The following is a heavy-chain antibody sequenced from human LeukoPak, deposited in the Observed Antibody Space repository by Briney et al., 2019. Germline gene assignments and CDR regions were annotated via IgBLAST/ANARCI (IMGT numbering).Heavy chain of an antibody. CDR1: GGSFSGYY. V-gene: IGHV4-34*01. CDR3: ARADIVVVPAAPAVYGMDV. D-gene: IGHD2-2*01. J-gene: IGHJ6*02. CDR2: INHSGST. Sequence: SETLSLTCAVYGGSFSGYYWSWIRQPPGKGLEWIGEINHSGSTNYNPFLKSRVTISVDTSKNQFSLKLSSVTAADTAVYYCARADIVVVPAAPAVYGMDVWGQGTTVTVSS.